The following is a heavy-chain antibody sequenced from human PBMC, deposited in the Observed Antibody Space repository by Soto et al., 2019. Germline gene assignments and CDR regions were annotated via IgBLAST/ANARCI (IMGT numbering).Heavy chain of an antibody. D-gene: IGHD6-13*01. CDR3: ASARSSSWYMYFQH. CDR1: GYTFTSYA. CDR2: INAGNGNT. J-gene: IGHJ1*01. V-gene: IGHV1-3*01. Sequence: ASVKVSCKASGYTFTSYAMHWLRQAPGQRLEWMGWINAGNGNTKYSQKFQGRVTITRDTSASTAYMELSSLRSEDTVVYYCASARSSSWYMYFQHWGQGTLVTVSS.